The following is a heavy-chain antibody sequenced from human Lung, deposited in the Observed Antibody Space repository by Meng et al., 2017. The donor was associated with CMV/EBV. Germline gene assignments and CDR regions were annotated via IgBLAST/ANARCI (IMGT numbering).Heavy chain of an antibody. CDR3: ARDWECLDRSDVFDI. CDR1: GYTFSRYG. J-gene: IGHJ3*02. V-gene: IGHV1-18*01. Sequence: SVXVSXXASGYTFSRYGISWVRQAPGQGLEWLGWVGGCDGDTNYAPELQGRVTMTTDTSTNTVYMELRSLRSDDTAVYYCARDWECLDRSDVFDIWGQGTXVTVSS. D-gene: IGHD3-9*01. CDR2: VGGCDGDT.